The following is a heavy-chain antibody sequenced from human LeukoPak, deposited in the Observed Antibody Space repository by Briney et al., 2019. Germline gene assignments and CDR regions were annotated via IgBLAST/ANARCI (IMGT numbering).Heavy chain of an antibody. CDR1: GDSFSSYC. Sequence: ASETLSRTCTVAGDSFSSYCWSWIRQSPGKGLEWIGYICTGGTTKYYPSLKSRVTLSIDTSKNQFSLKLTSVTAADTAVYYCARRGGSGHYDSWGQGTLVTVSS. V-gene: IGHV4-4*09. J-gene: IGHJ5*01. CDR2: ICTGGTT. CDR3: ARRGGSGHYDS. D-gene: IGHD3-3*01.